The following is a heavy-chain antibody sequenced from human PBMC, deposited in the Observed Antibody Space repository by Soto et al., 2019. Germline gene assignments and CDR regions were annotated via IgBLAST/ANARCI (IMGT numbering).Heavy chain of an antibody. CDR3: ASTRGSSYDY. D-gene: IGHD6-6*01. V-gene: IGHV3-53*02. CDR2: IYNGGGT. J-gene: IGHJ4*02. Sequence: EVQLVETGGGLIQPGGSLRLSCAASGFTVSGNYMSWVRQAPGKGLEWVSVIYNGGGTYYADSVKGRFTISRDNSKNTLYLHMKSLSAEDTAVYYCASTRGSSYDYWGQGTLVTVSS. CDR1: GFTVSGNY.